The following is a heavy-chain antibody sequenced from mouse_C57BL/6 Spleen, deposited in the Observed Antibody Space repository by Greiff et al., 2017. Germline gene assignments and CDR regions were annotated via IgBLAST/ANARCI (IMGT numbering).Heavy chain of an antibody. V-gene: IGHV3-1*01. D-gene: IGHD1-1*01. CDR2: IRYSGST. CDR3: ARGRYRGYFDV. J-gene: IGHJ1*03. Sequence: EVQLQQSGPGMVKPSQSLSLTCTVTGYSITSGYDWHWIRHFPGNKLEWMGYIRYSGSTNYNPSLKSRISITHDTSKNHFFLKLNSVTTEDTATYYCARGRYRGYFDVWGTGTTVTVSS. CDR1: GYSITSGYD.